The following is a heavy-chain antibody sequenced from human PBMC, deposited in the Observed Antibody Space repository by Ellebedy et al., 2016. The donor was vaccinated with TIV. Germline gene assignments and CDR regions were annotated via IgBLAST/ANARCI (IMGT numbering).Heavy chain of an antibody. CDR1: GFTFSSYA. J-gene: IGHJ5*02. D-gene: IGHD2-21*02. V-gene: IGHV3-23*01. Sequence: GESLKISCAASGFTFSSYAMSWVRQAPGKGLEWVSVISASGGSLVYADSVKGRFTISRDKSKNTLYLQMNSLRAEDSAIYYCGRDGVTGNGRWDWLDPWGQGTLVTVSS. CDR2: ISASGGSL. CDR3: GRDGVTGNGRWDWLDP.